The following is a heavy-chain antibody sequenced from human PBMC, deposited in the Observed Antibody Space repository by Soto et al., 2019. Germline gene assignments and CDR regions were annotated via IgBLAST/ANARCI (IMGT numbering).Heavy chain of an antibody. V-gene: IGHV4-30-4*01. D-gene: IGHD1-20*01. J-gene: IGHJ4*02. CDR3: AREVYNWNDAAFDY. CDR1: GGSISSGDYY. CDR2: IYYSGST. Sequence: TSETLSLTCTVSGGSISSGDYYWSWIRQPPGKGLEWIGYIYYSGSTYYNPSLKSRVTISVDTSKNQFSLKLSSVTAADTAVYYCAREVYNWNDAAFDYWGQGTLVTVSS.